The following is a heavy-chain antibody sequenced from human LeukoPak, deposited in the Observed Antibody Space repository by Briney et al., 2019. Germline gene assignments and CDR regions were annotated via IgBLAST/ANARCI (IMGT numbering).Heavy chain of an antibody. CDR2: ITHSVST. D-gene: IGHD2-2*01. Sequence: ASQTLSLTCAVSGGSFSGYYWSWIRHPPRKGLEWIGEITHSVSTNYNPSLKSRVTISVDTSKNQFSLKLSSVTAADTAVYYCARGPYCSSTSCNYYYYYYMDVWGKGTTVTVSS. V-gene: IGHV4-34*01. CDR3: ARGPYCSSTSCNYYYYYYMDV. J-gene: IGHJ6*03. CDR1: GGSFSGYY.